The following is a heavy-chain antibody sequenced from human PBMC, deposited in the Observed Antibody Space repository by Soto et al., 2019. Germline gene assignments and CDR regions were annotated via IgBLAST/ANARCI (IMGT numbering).Heavy chain of an antibody. D-gene: IGHD2-15*01. J-gene: IGHJ4*02. CDR2: ISSDGSKK. V-gene: IGHV3-30*03. Sequence: QVQLVESGGGVVQPGRSLRLSCVASGFTFSNNGIHWVRQAPGKGLEWVAVISSDGSKKYYADSVKGRFTISRDNSKNPLYLQMNSLRDEDTAVYYCALDLYGGSSRFDYWGQGTRVTVSS. CDR3: ALDLYGGSSRFDY. CDR1: GFTFSNNG.